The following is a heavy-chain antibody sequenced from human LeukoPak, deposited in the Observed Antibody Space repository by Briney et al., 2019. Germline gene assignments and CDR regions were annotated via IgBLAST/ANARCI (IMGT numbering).Heavy chain of an antibody. CDR3: ARCLGGRCDYFDY. J-gene: IGHJ4*02. D-gene: IGHD3-16*01. CDR2: IYTSGTT. CDR1: GGSISSGGYY. V-gene: IGHV4-61*02. Sequence: SETLSLTCTVSGGSISSGGYYFNWIRQPAGKGLEWIGRIYTSGTTNYNPSLKSRVSISVDTSKNQFSLRLSSVTAADTAVYYCARCLGGRCDYFDYWGQGTLVTVSS.